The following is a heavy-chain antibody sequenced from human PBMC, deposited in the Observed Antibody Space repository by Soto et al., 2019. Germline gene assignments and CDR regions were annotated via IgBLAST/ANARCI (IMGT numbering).Heavy chain of an antibody. V-gene: IGHV3-30*18. CDR2: ISYDGSNK. Sequence: QVQLVESGGGVVQPGRSLRLSCAASGFTFSSDGMHWVRQAPGKGLEWVAVISYDGSNKYYADSVKGRFTISRDNSKNTLYLQMNSLRAEDTAVYYCAKERDYYYYYGMDVWGQGTTVTVSS. CDR1: GFTFSSDG. CDR3: AKERDYYYYYGMDV. J-gene: IGHJ6*02.